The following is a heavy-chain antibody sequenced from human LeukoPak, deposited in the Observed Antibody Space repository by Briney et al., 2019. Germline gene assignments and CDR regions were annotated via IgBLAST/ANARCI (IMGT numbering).Heavy chain of an antibody. CDR1: GGSFSGYY. D-gene: IGHD3-9*01. CDR3: AKDSTYYDILTGYSPFDY. J-gene: IGHJ4*02. CDR2: INHSGST. Sequence: PSETLSLTCAVYGGSFSGYYWSWIRQPPGKGLEWIGEINHSGSTNYNPSLKSRVTISVDTSKNQFSLKLSSVTAADTAVYYCAKDSTYYDILTGYSPFDYWGQGTLVTVSS. V-gene: IGHV4-34*01.